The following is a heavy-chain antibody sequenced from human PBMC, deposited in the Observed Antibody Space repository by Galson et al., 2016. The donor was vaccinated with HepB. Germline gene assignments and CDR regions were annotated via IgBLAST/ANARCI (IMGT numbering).Heavy chain of an antibody. V-gene: IGHV3-64D*06. CDR2: ISYNGGST. CDR3: VKGSGDSSDWYNNWFDS. J-gene: IGHJ5*01. D-gene: IGHD6-19*01. Sequence: SLRLSCAASGFTFSSFAVHWLRQAPGKGLEYVSAISYNGGSTYHAGSVKGRFTISRDNYKNTLYLHMSSLRTEDTAVYYCVKGSGDSSDWYNNWFDSWGQGTLVTVSS. CDR1: GFTFSSFA.